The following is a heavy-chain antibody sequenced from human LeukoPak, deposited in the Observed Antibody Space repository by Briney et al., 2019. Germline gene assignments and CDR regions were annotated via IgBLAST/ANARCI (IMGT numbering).Heavy chain of an antibody. D-gene: IGHD3-10*01. CDR2: ISNSASSADYA. Sequence: GGSLRLSCAASGFTFSNYAMTWVRQAPGKGLEWVSTISNSASSADYADYADSVKGRFTISRDNSKNTLYLHMNSLRAEDTAVYYCAQLGFGDNWLDPWGQGTLVTVSS. J-gene: IGHJ5*02. CDR1: GFTFSNYA. V-gene: IGHV3-23*01. CDR3: AQLGFGDNWLDP.